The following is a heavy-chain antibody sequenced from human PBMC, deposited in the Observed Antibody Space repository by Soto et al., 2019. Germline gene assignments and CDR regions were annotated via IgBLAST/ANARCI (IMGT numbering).Heavy chain of an antibody. D-gene: IGHD6-6*01. CDR1: GFTFSVYW. J-gene: IGHJ4*02. CDR2: IKQDGTEI. Sequence: PGGSLRLSCAASGFTFSVYWMSWVRQAPGKGLEWVANIKQDGTEIDQVGSLKGRFTISRDNAKNSVYLQMNSLRVEDTAVYYCARIGYSSSSFDYWGRGTLVIVSS. CDR3: ARIGYSSSSFDY. V-gene: IGHV3-7*05.